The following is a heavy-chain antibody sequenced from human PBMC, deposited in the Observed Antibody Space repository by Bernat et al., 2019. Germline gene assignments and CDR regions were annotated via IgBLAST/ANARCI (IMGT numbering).Heavy chain of an antibody. Sequence: VQLVESGGGVVQPGRSLRLSCAASGFTFSNYGMSWVRQAPGKGLEWVSAISGSGGSTYYADSVKGRFTISRDNSKNTLYLQMNSLRAEDTAVYYCAKICRLTMVRGELDYWGQGTLVTVSS. D-gene: IGHD3-10*01. J-gene: IGHJ4*02. CDR1: GFTFSNYG. V-gene: IGHV3-23*04. CDR3: AKICRLTMVRGELDY. CDR2: ISGSGGST.